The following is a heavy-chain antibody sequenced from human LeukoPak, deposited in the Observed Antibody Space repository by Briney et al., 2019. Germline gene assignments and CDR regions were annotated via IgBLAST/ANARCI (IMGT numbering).Heavy chain of an antibody. Sequence: PGGSLRLSCAASGFTFSDYYMTWVRQAPGKGLEWVANIKQDGSEKYFVDSVKGRFTISRDNAKNSLYLEMNSLRAEDTAVYFCARARAKWLVQYYYYMDVWGKGTTVTVSS. CDR1: GFTFSDYY. CDR2: IKQDGSEK. V-gene: IGHV3-7*01. D-gene: IGHD6-19*01. J-gene: IGHJ6*03. CDR3: ARARAKWLVQYYYYMDV.